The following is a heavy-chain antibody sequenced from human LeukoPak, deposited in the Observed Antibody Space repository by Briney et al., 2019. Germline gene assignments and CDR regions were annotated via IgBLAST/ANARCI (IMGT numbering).Heavy chain of an antibody. CDR1: GGSISSGDYY. J-gene: IGHJ4*02. Sequence: SQTLSLTCTVSGGSISSGDYYWSWIRQPPGKGLEWIGYIYYSGSTYYNPSLKSRVTISVDTSKNQFSLKLSSATAADTAVYYCASRTYYDILTGFDYWGQGTLVTVSS. D-gene: IGHD3-9*01. CDR3: ASRTYYDILTGFDY. V-gene: IGHV4-30-4*01. CDR2: IYYSGST.